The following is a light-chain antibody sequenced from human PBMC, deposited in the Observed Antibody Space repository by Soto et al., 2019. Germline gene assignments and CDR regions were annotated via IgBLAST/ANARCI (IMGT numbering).Light chain of an antibody. J-gene: IGKJ3*01. CDR2: AAS. CDR3: QQSYSTPFT. Sequence: DIQMTQSPSSLSASVGDRVTITCRASQSISSYLNWYQQKPGKAPKLLIYAASSLQSGVPSRFSGSGSGTDFTRTISSLPPEDFATYYCQQSYSTPFTFGPGTKVDIK. CDR1: QSISSY. V-gene: IGKV1-39*01.